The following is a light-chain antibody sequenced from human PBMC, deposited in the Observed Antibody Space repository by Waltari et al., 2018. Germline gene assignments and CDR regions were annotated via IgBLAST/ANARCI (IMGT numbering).Light chain of an antibody. J-gene: IGLJ1*01. CDR3: TSYTSRHSLV. Sequence: QSALTQPASVSGSPGQSITISCTGTSRDVGDYDWVSWYQQHPGKAPKVLIFDVSYRPSVVSNRFSGSKAGNTASLTISGLQAEDEADYYCTSYTSRHSLVFGTGTKVTVL. CDR2: DVS. CDR1: SRDVGDYDW. V-gene: IGLV2-14*03.